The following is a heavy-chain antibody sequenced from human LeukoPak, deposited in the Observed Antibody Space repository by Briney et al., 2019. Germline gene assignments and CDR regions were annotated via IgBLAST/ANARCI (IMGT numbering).Heavy chain of an antibody. CDR1: GFTFSSYG. V-gene: IGHV3-30*03. CDR2: ISYDGSNK. Sequence: GGSLRLSCAASGFTFSSYGMHWVRQAPGKGLEWVAVISYDGSNKYYADSVKGRFTISRDNSKNTLYLQMNSLRAEDTAVYYCARPYDILTGPYFDYWGQGTLVTVSS. D-gene: IGHD3-9*01. CDR3: ARPYDILTGPYFDY. J-gene: IGHJ4*02.